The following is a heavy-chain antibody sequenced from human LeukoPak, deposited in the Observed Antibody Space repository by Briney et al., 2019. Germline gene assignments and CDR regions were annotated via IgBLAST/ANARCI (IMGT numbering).Heavy chain of an antibody. V-gene: IGHV3-53*01. CDR1: GFTVSSNY. CDR2: IYSGGST. Sequence: GGSLRLSCAASGFTVSSNYMSWVRQAPGKGLEWVSVIYSGGSTFYADSVKGRFTISRDNSKNTLYLQMNSLRAEDTAVYYCARWDNSSWYPYFYYYMDVWGKGTTVTISS. CDR3: ARWDNSSWYPYFYYYMDV. J-gene: IGHJ6*03. D-gene: IGHD6-13*01.